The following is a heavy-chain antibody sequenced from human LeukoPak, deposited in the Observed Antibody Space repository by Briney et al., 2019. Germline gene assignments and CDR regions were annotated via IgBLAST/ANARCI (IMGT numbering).Heavy chain of an antibody. D-gene: IGHD3-16*01. CDR1: GGSFSGYY. V-gene: IGHV4-34*01. Sequence: PSETLSLTCAVYGGSFSGYYWSWIRQPPGKGLEWIGEINHSGSTNYNPSLKSRVTISVDTSKNQFSLKLSSVTAADTAVYYCARARTGEDYYYMDVWGKGTTVTVSS. J-gene: IGHJ6*03. CDR3: ARARTGEDYYYMDV. CDR2: INHSGST.